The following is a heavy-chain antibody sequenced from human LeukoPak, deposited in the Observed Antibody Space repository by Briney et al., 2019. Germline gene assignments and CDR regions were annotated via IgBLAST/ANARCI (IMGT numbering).Heavy chain of an antibody. D-gene: IGHD3-3*01. J-gene: IGHJ6*03. CDR2: IYHSGST. CDR1: GYSISSGYY. V-gene: IGHV4-38-2*01. Sequence: SETLSLTCAVSGYSISSGYYWGWIRQPPGKGLEWIGSIYHSGSTYYNPSLKSRVTISVDTSNNQFSLKLSSVTAADTAVYYCARHRRTGYYDFWSGYYYYMDVWGKGTTVTVSS. CDR3: ARHRRTGYYDFWSGYYYYMDV.